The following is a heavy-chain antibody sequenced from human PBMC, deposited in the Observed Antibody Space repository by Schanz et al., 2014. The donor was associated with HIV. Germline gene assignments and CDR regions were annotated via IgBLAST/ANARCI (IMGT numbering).Heavy chain of an antibody. CDR1: GYSFSTYG. CDR2: IWHDGSNK. Sequence: QVLLVESGGGVVQPGRSLRLSCAASGYSFSTYGMYWVRQAPGKGLEWVADIWHDGSNKNYADSVKGRFTISRDNSRNTVYLQMDSLRVEDTAVYYCAKPEYDSRGSSQSHFDYWGQGTLVTVSS. V-gene: IGHV3-33*03. J-gene: IGHJ4*02. D-gene: IGHD3-22*01. CDR3: AKPEYDSRGSSQSHFDY.